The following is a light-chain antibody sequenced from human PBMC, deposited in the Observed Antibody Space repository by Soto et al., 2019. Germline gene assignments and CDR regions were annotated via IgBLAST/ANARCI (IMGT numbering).Light chain of an antibody. V-gene: IGKV3-11*01. CDR1: QSVGSY. Sequence: EIVLTQSPATLSLSPGERATLSCRASQSVGSYLAWYQHKPGQAPRLLIFDATNRATGIPARFSGSGSGTDFTLTSSSLEPEDFAFYYCQQRSNWPPVFGPGSKVEI. CDR2: DAT. CDR3: QQRSNWPPV. J-gene: IGKJ3*01.